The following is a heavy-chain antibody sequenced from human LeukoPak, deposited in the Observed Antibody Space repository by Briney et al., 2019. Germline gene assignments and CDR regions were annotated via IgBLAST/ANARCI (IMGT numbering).Heavy chain of an antibody. CDR3: TRDRFYAMDA. V-gene: IGHV3-74*03. CDR1: GVTSRNSW. J-gene: IGHJ6*02. CDR2: ITIDGSST. Sequence: GGSLRLSCAAPGVTSRNSWMHWVRQAPGKGLVWVSRITIDGSSTTYADSVKGRFTISRDNAKDTLYLQMNSLRPEDTAVYYCTRDRFYAMDAWGQGTTVIVSS.